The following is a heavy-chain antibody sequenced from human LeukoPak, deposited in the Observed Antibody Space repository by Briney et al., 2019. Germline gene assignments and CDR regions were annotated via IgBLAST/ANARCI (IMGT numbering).Heavy chain of an antibody. D-gene: IGHD5-24*01. Sequence: GGSLRLSCAASGFSFSSYGMHWVRPAPGQGLEWVAVISYDGSNKYYADSVKGRFTISRDNSEHTLYLQMNSLRAEDTAVYYCAKEGMMATSPDYWGQGTLVTVSS. CDR2: ISYDGSNK. J-gene: IGHJ4*02. V-gene: IGHV3-30*18. CDR1: GFSFSSYG. CDR3: AKEGMMATSPDY.